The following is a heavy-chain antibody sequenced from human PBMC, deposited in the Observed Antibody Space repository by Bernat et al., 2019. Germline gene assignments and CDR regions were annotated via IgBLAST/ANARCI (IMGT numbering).Heavy chain of an antibody. CDR3: ARDLQQLVPYYYYGMDV. J-gene: IGHJ6*02. CDR1: GYTFTGYY. Sequence: QVQLVQSGAEVKKPGASVKVSCKASGYTFTGYYMHWVRQAPGQGLEWMGWINAGNGNTKYSQKFQGRVTITRDTSASTAYMELSSLRSEDTAVYYCARDLQQLVPYYYYGMDVWGQGTTVTVSS. D-gene: IGHD6-13*01. V-gene: IGHV1-3*01. CDR2: INAGNGNT.